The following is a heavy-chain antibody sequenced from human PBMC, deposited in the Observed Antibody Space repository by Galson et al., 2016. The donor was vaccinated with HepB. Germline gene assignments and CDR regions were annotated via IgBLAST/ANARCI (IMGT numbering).Heavy chain of an antibody. J-gene: IGHJ4*02. V-gene: IGHV3-30*03. CDR2: ISYDGSNK. Sequence: SLRLSCAASGFTFSTYGMHWVRQGPGKGLEWVAIISYDGSNKYYADSVKGRFTISRDNSKNTMYLQMNSLRAEDTAIYYCARAFRYGTGWYGRNDCWGQGTLVTVSS. D-gene: IGHD6-19*01. CDR1: GFTFSTYG. CDR3: ARAFRYGTGWYGRNDC.